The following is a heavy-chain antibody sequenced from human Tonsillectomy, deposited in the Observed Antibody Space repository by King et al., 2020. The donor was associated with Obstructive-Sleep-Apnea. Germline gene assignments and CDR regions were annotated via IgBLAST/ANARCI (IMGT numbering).Heavy chain of an antibody. CDR1: GYTVTSYG. J-gene: IGHJ6*02. V-gene: IGHV1-18*04. Sequence: GAAVRGGCRASGYTVTSYGISWVRQAPGQGREWVGLISAYNGNTNYAQKLQGRVTMTTDTSPSTAYMELRSLRSDDTAVYYCARGKDYSYGMDVWGQGTTVTVSS. CDR3: ARGKDYSYGMDV. CDR2: ISAYNGNT.